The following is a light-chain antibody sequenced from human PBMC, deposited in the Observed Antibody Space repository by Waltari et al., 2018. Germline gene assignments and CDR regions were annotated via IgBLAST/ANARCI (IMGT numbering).Light chain of an antibody. CDR2: MVS. Sequence: VVLTQTPLYLPVTLGEPASISCTSSQSLVDRADGITYLDWFLQKPGQSPQRLIFMVSHRASGVPDRFSGSGSGSDFALQISRVEADDVGIYYCMQRMEFPLTFGGGTKVEIK. CDR1: QSLVDRADGITY. CDR3: MQRMEFPLT. J-gene: IGKJ4*01. V-gene: IGKV2-40*01.